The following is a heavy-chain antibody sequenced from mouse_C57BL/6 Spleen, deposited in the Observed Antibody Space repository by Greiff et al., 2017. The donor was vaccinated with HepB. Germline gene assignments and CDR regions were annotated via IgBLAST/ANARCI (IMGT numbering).Heavy chain of an antibody. CDR1: GYTFTSYW. Sequence: QVQLQQPGAELVKPGASVKMSCKASGYTFTSYWITWVKQRPGQGLEWIGDIYPGSGSTNYNEKFKSKATLTVDTSSSTAYMQLSSLTSEDSAVYYGAFYSNYVGDAMDYWGQGTSVTVSS. D-gene: IGHD2-5*01. CDR2: IYPGSGST. J-gene: IGHJ4*01. V-gene: IGHV1-55*01. CDR3: AFYSNYVGDAMDY.